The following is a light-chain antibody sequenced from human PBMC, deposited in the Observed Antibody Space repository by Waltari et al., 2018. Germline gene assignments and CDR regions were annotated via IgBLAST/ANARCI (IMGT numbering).Light chain of an antibody. CDR1: QNIASY. Sequence: DIQMTQSPSSLSASVGDRVIITCRASQNIASYLNWYQQKPGKAPKVLIYAASTLQSGVPSRFSCSGSVTDFTLTISSLQPEDFATYYCQQSYYSVTFGPGTKVDI. CDR3: QQSYYSVT. CDR2: AAS. J-gene: IGKJ3*01. V-gene: IGKV1-39*01.